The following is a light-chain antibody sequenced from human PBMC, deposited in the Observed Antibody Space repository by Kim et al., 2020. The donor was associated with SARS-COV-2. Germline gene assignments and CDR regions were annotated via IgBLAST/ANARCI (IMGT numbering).Light chain of an antibody. CDR3: QQLNSYPLI. J-gene: IGKJ4*01. Sequence: ASVGDRVTITCRASHGINNYLAWYQQKSGKAPKLLIYAASILESGVPSRFSGSGSGTDFTLTISSLQPEDFATYYCQQLNSYPLIFGGGTKVDIK. V-gene: IGKV1-9*01. CDR1: HGINNY. CDR2: AAS.